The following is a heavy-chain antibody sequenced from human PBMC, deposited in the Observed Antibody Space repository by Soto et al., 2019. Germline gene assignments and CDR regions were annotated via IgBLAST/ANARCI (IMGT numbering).Heavy chain of an antibody. CDR1: GGSISSRSYY. CDR3: ARISSYYYYYMDV. V-gene: IGHV4-39*01. CDR2: IYYSGST. Sequence: SETLSLTCTVSGGSISSRSYYWGWIRQPPGKGLEWIGSIYYSGSTYYNPSLKSRVTISVDTSKNQFSLKLSSVTAADTAVYYCARISSYYYYYMDVWGKGTTVTVSS. J-gene: IGHJ6*03.